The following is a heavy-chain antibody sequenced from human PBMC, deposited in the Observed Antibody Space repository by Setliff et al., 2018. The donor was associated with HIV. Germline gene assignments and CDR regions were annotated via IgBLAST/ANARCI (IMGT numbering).Heavy chain of an antibody. CDR2: INPSGGST. V-gene: IGHV1-46*01. J-gene: IGHJ3*01. D-gene: IGHD1-26*01. CDR1: GYTFTTYY. CDR3: AKGYSLQTDDAFDF. Sequence: ASVKVSCKASGYTFTTYYMHWVRQAPGQGLECMGIINPSGGSTSYAQNFQGRVTMTRDTSTSTVYMELSSLTSEDTAMYYCAKGYSLQTDDAFDFWGQGTLVTVSS.